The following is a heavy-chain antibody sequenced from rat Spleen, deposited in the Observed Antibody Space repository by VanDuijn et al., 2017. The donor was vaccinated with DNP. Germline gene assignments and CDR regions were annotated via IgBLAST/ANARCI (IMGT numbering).Heavy chain of an antibody. CDR2: ISPSGSRP. J-gene: IGHJ3*01. CDR1: GFTFSDYN. D-gene: IGHD1-11*01. Sequence: EVQLVESGGGLVQPGRPLKLSCAASGFTFSDYNMAWVRQAPKKGLERVATISPSGSRPYSPDSVKGRFTISRDNAKSTLYLQMNSLRSEDTATYYCARQYNNWFAYWGQGTLVTVSS. CDR3: ARQYNNWFAY. V-gene: IGHV5-7*01.